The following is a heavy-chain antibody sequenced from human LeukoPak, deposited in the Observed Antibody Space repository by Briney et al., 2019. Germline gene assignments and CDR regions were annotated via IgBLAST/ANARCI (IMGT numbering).Heavy chain of an antibody. Sequence: SQTLSLTCTVSGGSISSGGYYWSWIRQHPGKGLEWIRYIYYSGSTYYNPSLKSRVTISVDTSKNQFSLKLSSVTAADTAVYYCAREGCSSTSCSLPDYWGQGTLVTVSS. D-gene: IGHD2-2*01. CDR3: AREGCSSTSCSLPDY. CDR1: GGSISSGGYY. J-gene: IGHJ4*02. V-gene: IGHV4-31*03. CDR2: IYYSGST.